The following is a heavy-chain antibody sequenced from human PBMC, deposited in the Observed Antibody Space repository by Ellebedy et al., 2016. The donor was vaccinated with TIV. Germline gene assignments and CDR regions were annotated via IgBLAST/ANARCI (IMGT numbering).Heavy chain of an antibody. D-gene: IGHD3/OR15-3a*01. CDR3: ARDVGIGLTDYFDF. Sequence: AASVKVSCKASGYTLTSYGVSWVRQAPGQGLEWMGWISAYSGHTNYAQKFQGRVTMTTDTSTGTAYMELRSLRFEDTALYFCARDVGIGLTDYFDFWGQGTLVTVSS. J-gene: IGHJ4*02. V-gene: IGHV1-18*01. CDR2: ISAYSGHT. CDR1: GYTLTSYG.